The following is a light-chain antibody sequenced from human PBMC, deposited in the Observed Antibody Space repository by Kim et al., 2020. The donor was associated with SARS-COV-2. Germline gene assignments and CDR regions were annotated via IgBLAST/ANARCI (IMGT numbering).Light chain of an antibody. Sequence: QAGLTQPPSVSKGLGQTATLTCTGNSSDVGHHGAAWLQHHQGHPPKLLSYRDDSRPSGISERFSASRSGDTASLTISGLQPEDEADYYCSAWDGTLGVYVFGTGTKFT. CDR3: SAWDGTLGVYV. J-gene: IGLJ1*01. CDR2: RDD. V-gene: IGLV10-54*04. CDR1: SSDVGHHG.